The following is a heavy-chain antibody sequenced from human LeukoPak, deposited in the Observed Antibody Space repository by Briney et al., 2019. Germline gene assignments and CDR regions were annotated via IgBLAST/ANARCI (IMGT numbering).Heavy chain of an antibody. D-gene: IGHD4-17*01. CDR2: ISAYNGNT. Sequence: GASEKVSCKASGYTFTSYGISWVRQAPGQGLAWMGWISAYNGNTNYAQKLQGRVTMTADTSTSTAYMELRSLRSDDTAVYYCARSGDYFPFDPWGQGTLVTVSS. CDR3: ARSGDYFPFDP. V-gene: IGHV1-18*01. J-gene: IGHJ5*02. CDR1: GYTFTSYG.